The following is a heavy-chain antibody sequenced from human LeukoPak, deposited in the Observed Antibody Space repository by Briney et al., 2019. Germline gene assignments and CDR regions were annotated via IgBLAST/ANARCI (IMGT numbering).Heavy chain of an antibody. CDR3: AREPNYDILTGYLDY. CDR2: INPSGGST. Sequence: ASVKVSCKASGYTFTSYYMHWVRQAPGQGLEWMGIINPSGGSTSYAQKFQGRVTMTRDTSTSTVYMELSSLRSEDTAVYYCAREPNYDILTGYLDYWGQGALVTVSS. V-gene: IGHV1-46*01. D-gene: IGHD3-9*01. CDR1: GYTFTSYY. J-gene: IGHJ4*02.